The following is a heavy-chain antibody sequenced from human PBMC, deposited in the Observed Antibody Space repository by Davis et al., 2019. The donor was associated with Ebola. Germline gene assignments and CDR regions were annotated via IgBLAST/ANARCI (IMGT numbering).Heavy chain of an antibody. V-gene: IGHV3-53*04. D-gene: IGHD6-19*01. CDR2: IYSGGST. CDR1: GFTVSSNY. J-gene: IGHJ3*02. CDR3: ARHSSGWYADAFDI. Sequence: RGSLRLSCAASGFTVSSNYMSWVRQAPGKGLEWVAVIYSGGSTYYADSVKARFTISRHNSKNTLYLQMNSLRAEDTAVYYCARHSSGWYADAFDIWGQGTMVTVSS.